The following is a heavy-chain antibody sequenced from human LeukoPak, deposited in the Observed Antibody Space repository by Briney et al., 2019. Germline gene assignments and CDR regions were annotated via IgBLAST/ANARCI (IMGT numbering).Heavy chain of an antibody. CDR2: TNPNSGGT. Sequence: ASVKVSCKASGYTFTGYYMHWVRQAPGQGLEWMGRTNPNSGGTNYAQKFQGRVTMARDTSISTAYMELSRLRSDDTAVYYCARGRSIVVVPAAIHYYGMDVWGQGTTVTVSS. CDR1: GYTFTGYY. CDR3: ARGRSIVVVPAAIHYYGMDV. J-gene: IGHJ6*02. D-gene: IGHD2-2*01. V-gene: IGHV1-2*06.